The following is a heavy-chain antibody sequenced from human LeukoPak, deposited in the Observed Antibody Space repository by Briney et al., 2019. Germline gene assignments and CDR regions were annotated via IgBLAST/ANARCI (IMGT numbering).Heavy chain of an antibody. CDR2: IYYSGST. CDR1: GGSISSYY. V-gene: IGHV4-59*12. J-gene: IGHJ4*02. CDR3: ARGAVEYDSSGIIDY. D-gene: IGHD3-22*01. Sequence: SETLSLTCTVSGGSISSYYWSWIRQPPGKGLEWIGYIYYSGSTYYNPSLKSRVTISVDTSKNQFSLKLSSVTAADTAVYYCARGAVEYDSSGIIDYWGQGTLVTVSS.